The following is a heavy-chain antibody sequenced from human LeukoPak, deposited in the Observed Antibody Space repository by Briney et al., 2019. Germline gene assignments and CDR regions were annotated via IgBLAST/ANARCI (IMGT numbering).Heavy chain of an antibody. Sequence: RGSLRLSCAASGFTFSSYSMNWVRQAPGKGLEWVSSISSSSSYIYYADSVKGRFAISRDNAKNSLYLQMNSLRAEDTAVYYCARDPNALWFGELGYYYYMDVWGKGTTVTVSS. D-gene: IGHD3-10*01. J-gene: IGHJ6*03. CDR2: ISSSSSYI. CDR3: ARDPNALWFGELGYYYYMDV. V-gene: IGHV3-21*01. CDR1: GFTFSSYS.